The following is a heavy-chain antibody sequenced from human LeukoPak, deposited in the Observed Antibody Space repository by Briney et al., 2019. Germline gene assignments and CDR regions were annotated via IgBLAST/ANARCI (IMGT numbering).Heavy chain of an antibody. V-gene: IGHV3-23*01. CDR1: GFTFSSYA. J-gene: IGHJ6*03. CDR3: AKGRVTTSSYYYYYMDV. CDR2: ISGSGGST. D-gene: IGHD4-17*01. Sequence: GSLRLSCAASGFTFSSYAMSWVRQAPGKGLEWASAISGSGGSTYYADSVKGRFTISRDNSKNTLYLQMNSLRAEDTAVYYCAKGRVTTSSYYYYYMDVWGKGTTVTVSS.